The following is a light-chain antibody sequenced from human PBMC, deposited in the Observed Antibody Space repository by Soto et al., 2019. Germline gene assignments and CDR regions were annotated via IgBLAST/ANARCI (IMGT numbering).Light chain of an antibody. CDR3: QHYGASPWT. CDR1: ENVRTF. Sequence: EVVLTQSPATLSLSPGERATLSCRASENVRTFVDWYQQKPGQAPRLLIHGASNRATGIPARFSGSGSGTDFTLTISNLEPEDFAVYYCQHYGASPWTFGQGTKVEIK. CDR2: GAS. J-gene: IGKJ1*01. V-gene: IGKV3-11*01.